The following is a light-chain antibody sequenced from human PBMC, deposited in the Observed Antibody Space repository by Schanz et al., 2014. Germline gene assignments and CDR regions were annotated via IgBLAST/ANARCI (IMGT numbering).Light chain of an antibody. Sequence: QSALTQPASVSGSPGQSITISCTGTSSDVGGYKYVSWYQQHPGKAPKVMISQVTKRPSGVPDRFSGSKSGNTASLTISGLQAEDEADYYCSSYTSSSLWVFGGGTKLTVL. CDR1: SSDVGGYKY. J-gene: IGLJ3*02. V-gene: IGLV2-14*01. CDR2: QVT. CDR3: SSYTSSSLWV.